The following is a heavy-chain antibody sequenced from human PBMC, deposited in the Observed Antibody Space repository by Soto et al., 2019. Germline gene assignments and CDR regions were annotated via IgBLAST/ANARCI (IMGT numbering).Heavy chain of an antibody. CDR3: ARDYSSSSPLYYYYYGMDV. CDR1: GFTFSRYW. D-gene: IGHD6-6*01. Sequence: EVQLVESGGGLVQPGGSLRLSCAASGFTFSRYWMSWVRQAPGKGLEWVANIKQDGSEKDYVDSVKGRFTISRDNAKNLLYLQMNSLRAEDTAVYYCARDYSSSSPLYYYYYGMDVWGQGTTVTVSS. J-gene: IGHJ6*02. CDR2: IKQDGSEK. V-gene: IGHV3-7*05.